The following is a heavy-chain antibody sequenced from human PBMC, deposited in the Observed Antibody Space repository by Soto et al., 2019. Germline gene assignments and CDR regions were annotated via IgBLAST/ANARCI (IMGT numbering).Heavy chain of an antibody. CDR2: ISGSNGNT. CDR3: GRAFRSDWYFDL. Sequence: QVQLVQSGAEVKKPGASVKVSCKASGYTFTSNGISWVRLAPGQGLEWMGWISGSNGNTDYAQKLQDRVTLTTDTSTNTAYMELRNLRSDDTAVYYCGRAFRSDWYFDLWGRGTLVTVSS. J-gene: IGHJ2*01. CDR1: GYTFTSNG. V-gene: IGHV1-18*01.